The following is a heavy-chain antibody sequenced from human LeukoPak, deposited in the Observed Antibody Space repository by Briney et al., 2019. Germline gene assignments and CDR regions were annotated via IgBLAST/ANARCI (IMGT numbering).Heavy chain of an antibody. V-gene: IGHV3-23*01. D-gene: IGHD3-9*01. J-gene: IGHJ5*02. Sequence: GGSLRLSRAASGFTLSSYAMSWVRQAPGKGLEWVSAISGSGGSTYYADSVKGRFTISRDNSKNTLYLQMNNLRAEDTAVYYCAKDPYYDILTGYYVWFDPWGQGTLVTVSS. CDR2: ISGSGGST. CDR1: GFTLSSYA. CDR3: AKDPYYDILTGYYVWFDP.